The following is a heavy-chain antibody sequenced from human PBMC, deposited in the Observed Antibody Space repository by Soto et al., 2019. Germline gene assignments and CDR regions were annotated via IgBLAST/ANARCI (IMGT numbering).Heavy chain of an antibody. CDR1: GYTFTIYW. V-gene: IGHV5-51*01. J-gene: IGHJ4*02. CDR2: IYPSDSDT. D-gene: IGHD4-17*01. Sequence: GASLTISGQVSGYTFTIYWIGWVRQMPGKGLEWMGIIYPSDSDTRYSPSFQGQVTISADQSINTAYLQWDSLKASDTAIYYCARPANTVADHFDLWGQGTPVTVSS. CDR3: ARPANTVADHFDL.